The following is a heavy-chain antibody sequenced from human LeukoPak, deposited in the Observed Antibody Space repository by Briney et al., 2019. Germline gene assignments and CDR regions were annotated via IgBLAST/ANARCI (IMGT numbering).Heavy chain of an antibody. Sequence: GGSLRLSCTVSGFAFSGYAMTWVRQAPGKGLEWVSASGPGGSKTYYADSVKGRFTISRDTSKNTLYLQMDNLRAEDTAVYYCAKGLGLRYFDWLPDFWGQGTLVTVSS. J-gene: IGHJ4*02. D-gene: IGHD3-9*01. CDR2: SGPGGSKT. CDR1: GFAFSGYA. V-gene: IGHV3-23*01. CDR3: AKGLGLRYFDWLPDF.